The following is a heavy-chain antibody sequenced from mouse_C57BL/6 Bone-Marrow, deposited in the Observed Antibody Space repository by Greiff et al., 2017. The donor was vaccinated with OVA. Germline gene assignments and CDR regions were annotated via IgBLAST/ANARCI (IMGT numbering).Heavy chain of an antibody. J-gene: IGHJ4*01. D-gene: IGHD1-1*01. CDR2: IYPGGGYT. CDR3: ERVRYYYGSSPYDYAMDY. Sequence: QVQLQQSGAELVRPGTSVKMSCKASGYTFTNYWIGWAKQRPGHGLEWIGDIYPGGGYTNYTEKFKGKATLTADKSSSTAYMQFSSLTSEDTAIYSCERVRYYYGSSPYDYAMDYWGQGTSGTVSS. V-gene: IGHV1-63*01. CDR1: GYTFTNYW.